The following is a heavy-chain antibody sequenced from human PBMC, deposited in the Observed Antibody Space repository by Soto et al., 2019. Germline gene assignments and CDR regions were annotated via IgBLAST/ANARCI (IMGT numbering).Heavy chain of an antibody. V-gene: IGHV3-23*01. CDR2: IRNSGGDT. D-gene: IGHD2-21*02. CDR3: AKDTALDY. CDR1: GFTISGYA. Sequence: GGSLRLSCSASGFTISGYAMSWVRQAPGKGLEWVSMIRNSGGDTYYAESVKGRFTISRDSSRNTLYLQMTSLRAEDTAVYYCAKDTALDYWGQGTLVTVSS. J-gene: IGHJ4*02.